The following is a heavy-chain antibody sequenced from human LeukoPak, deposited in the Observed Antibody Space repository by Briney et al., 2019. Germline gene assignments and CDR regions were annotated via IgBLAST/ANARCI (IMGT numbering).Heavy chain of an antibody. CDR3: AKSTVRGVITRFDY. CDR2: ISSSSSYI. D-gene: IGHD3-10*01. CDR1: GFTFSSYS. J-gene: IGHJ4*02. V-gene: IGHV3-21*01. Sequence: GGSLRLSCAASGFTFSSYSMNWVRQAPGKGLEWVSSISSSSSYIYYADSVKGRFTISRDNAKNSLYLQMNSLGAEDTAVYYCAKSTVRGVITRFDYWGQGTLVTVSS.